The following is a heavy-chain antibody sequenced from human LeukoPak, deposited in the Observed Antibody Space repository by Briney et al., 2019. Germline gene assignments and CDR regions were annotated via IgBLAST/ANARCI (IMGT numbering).Heavy chain of an antibody. Sequence: PSESLSLTCTVSGGSIIGFYWTWIRQPPGKGLEWIGYIYSSGNTNYNPSLKSRITMSVDTSKNQFSLNLSSVTAADTAVYYCARGGGLDVWGQGATVTVSS. CDR2: IYSSGNT. CDR1: GGSIIGFY. J-gene: IGHJ6*02. D-gene: IGHD3-16*01. V-gene: IGHV4-59*01. CDR3: ARGGGLDV.